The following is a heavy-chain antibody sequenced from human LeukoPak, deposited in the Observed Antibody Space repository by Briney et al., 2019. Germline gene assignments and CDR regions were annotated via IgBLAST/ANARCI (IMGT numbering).Heavy chain of an antibody. J-gene: IGHJ4*02. Sequence: GGSLRLSCATSGFGFSSYSMNWVCQAPGKGLEWVANIKQDGSEKYYVDSVEGRFTISRDNAKNSLYLQMNSLRAEDTAAYYCARSTRRDYFDYWGQGTLVTVSS. V-gene: IGHV3-7*01. D-gene: IGHD5/OR15-5a*01. CDR2: IKQDGSEK. CDR1: GFGFSSYS. CDR3: ARSTRRDYFDY.